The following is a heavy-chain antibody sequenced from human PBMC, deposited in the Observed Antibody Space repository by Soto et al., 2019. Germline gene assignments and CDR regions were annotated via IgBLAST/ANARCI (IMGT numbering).Heavy chain of an antibody. CDR2: INPSGGST. CDR3: AKDGDSSRRPFDF. V-gene: IGHV1-46*01. Sequence: GASVKVSCKASGYTFTSYYTHWVRQAPGQGLEWMGIINPSGGSTSYAQKFQGRVTMTRDTSMSTVYMEMSSLRSEDTAVYYCAKDGDSSRRPFDFWGQGTLVTVS. CDR1: GYTFTSYY. D-gene: IGHD3-22*01. J-gene: IGHJ4*02.